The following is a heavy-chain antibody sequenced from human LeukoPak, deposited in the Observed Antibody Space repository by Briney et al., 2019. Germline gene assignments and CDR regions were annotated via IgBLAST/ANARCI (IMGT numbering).Heavy chain of an antibody. V-gene: IGHV1-8*03. CDR3: ARGLVMGRAGPLGRGWFDP. D-gene: IGHD3-10*01. J-gene: IGHJ5*02. CDR1: GYTFTSYD. CDR2: MNPNSGDT. Sequence: ASVKVSCKASGYTFTSYDINWVRQATGHGLEWMGWMNPNSGDTGYAQKFQGRVTITRNTSISTAYMKLRSLRSEDTAVYYCARGLVMGRAGPLGRGWFDPWGQGTLVTVSS.